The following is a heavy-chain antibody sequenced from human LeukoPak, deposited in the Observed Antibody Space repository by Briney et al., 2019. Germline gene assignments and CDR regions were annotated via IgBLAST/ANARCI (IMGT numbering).Heavy chain of an antibody. Sequence: GESLKISCKGSGYSFTSYWIGWVRQMPGKGLEWMGIIYPGDSDTRYSPSFQGQVTISADESISTAYLQWSSLKASDTAMYYCASSLSGSYYVFDYWGQGTLVTVSS. D-gene: IGHD1-26*01. CDR2: IYPGDSDT. CDR1: GYSFTSYW. J-gene: IGHJ4*02. CDR3: ASSLSGSYYVFDY. V-gene: IGHV5-51*01.